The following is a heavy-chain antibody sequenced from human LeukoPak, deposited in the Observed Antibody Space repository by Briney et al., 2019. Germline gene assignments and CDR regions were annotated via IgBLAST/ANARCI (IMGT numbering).Heavy chain of an antibody. CDR1: GYSFTSYW. Sequence: PGESLKISCKGSGYSFTSYWIGWVRQMPGKGLEWMGIIYPGDSDTRYSPSFQGQVTISADKSISTAYLQWSSLTASDTAMYYCARQGYSGYDYYYYYYMDVWGKGTTVTVSS. D-gene: IGHD5-12*01. CDR2: IYPGDSDT. V-gene: IGHV5-51*01. CDR3: ARQGYSGYDYYYYYYMDV. J-gene: IGHJ6*03.